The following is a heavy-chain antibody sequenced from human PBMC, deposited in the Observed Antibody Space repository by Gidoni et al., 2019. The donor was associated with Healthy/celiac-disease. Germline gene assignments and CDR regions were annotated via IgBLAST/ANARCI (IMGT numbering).Heavy chain of an antibody. Sequence: QVQLVQSGAEVKKPGSSVTVPFTASGGTFSSYTLRWVRQAPGQGVEWMGRITPILGIANYAQKFQGRVTITSDKSTSTAYMELSSLRSEDTAVYYCARDVGYGSGSYYPGIPNWFDPWGQGTLVTVSS. V-gene: IGHV1-69*08. CDR2: ITPILGIA. CDR3: ARDVGYGSGSYYPGIPNWFDP. J-gene: IGHJ5*02. CDR1: GGTFSSYT. D-gene: IGHD3-10*01.